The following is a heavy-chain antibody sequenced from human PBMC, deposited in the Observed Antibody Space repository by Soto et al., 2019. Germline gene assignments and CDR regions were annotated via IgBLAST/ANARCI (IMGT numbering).Heavy chain of an antibody. J-gene: IGHJ6*02. CDR3: ARHIQGCSSTSCYGPEYYYGMDV. Sequence: GDSLKISCKGSGYSFTSYWISWVRQMPGKGLEWMGRIDPSDSYTNYSPSFQGHVTISAYKSISTAYLQWSSLKASDTAMYYCARHIQGCSSTSCYGPEYYYGMDVWGQGTTVTVSS. CDR2: IDPSDSYT. CDR1: GYSFTSYW. D-gene: IGHD2-2*01. V-gene: IGHV5-10-1*01.